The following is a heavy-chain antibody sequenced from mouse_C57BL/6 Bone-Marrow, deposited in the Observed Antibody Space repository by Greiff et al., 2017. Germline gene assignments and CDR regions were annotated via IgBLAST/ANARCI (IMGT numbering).Heavy chain of an antibody. Sequence: EVKFEESGPGLVKPSQSLSLTCSVTGYSITSGYYWNWIRQFPGNKLEWMGYISYDGSNNYNPSLKNRISITRDTSKNQFFLKLNSVTTEDTATYYCARDAMDYWGQGTSVTVSS. CDR3: ARDAMDY. CDR1: GYSITSGYY. J-gene: IGHJ4*01. CDR2: ISYDGSN. V-gene: IGHV3-6*01.